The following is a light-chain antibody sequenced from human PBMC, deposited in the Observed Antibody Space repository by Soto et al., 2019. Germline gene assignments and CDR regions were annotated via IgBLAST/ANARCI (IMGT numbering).Light chain of an antibody. CDR3: QQYNNWPPWT. V-gene: IGKV3-15*01. J-gene: IGKJ1*01. CDR1: QSVSSN. CDR2: GTY. Sequence: EIVMTQSPATLSVSPGERATLSCRASQSVSSNLAWYQQKPGQAPRLLIYGTYTRATGIPGRFSGSGPGTDFTLTISSLQSEDFAVYYCQQYNNWPPWTFGQGTKVVIK.